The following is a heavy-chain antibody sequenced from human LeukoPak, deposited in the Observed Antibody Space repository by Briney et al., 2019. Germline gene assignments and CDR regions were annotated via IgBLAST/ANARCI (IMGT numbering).Heavy chain of an antibody. Sequence: GGSLRLSCAASGFTFSSNSMNWVRQAPGKGLEWVSSISSSGYIYYADSVKGRFTISRDSAKNSLSLQMNSLRAEDTAVYYCARDPDIVVVPPADAFDVWGQGTMVTVSS. CDR2: ISSSGYI. J-gene: IGHJ3*01. V-gene: IGHV3-21*06. D-gene: IGHD2-2*01. CDR3: ARDPDIVVVPPADAFDV. CDR1: GFTFSSNS.